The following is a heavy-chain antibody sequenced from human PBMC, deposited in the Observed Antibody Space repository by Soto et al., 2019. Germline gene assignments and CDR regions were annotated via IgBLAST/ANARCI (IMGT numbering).Heavy chain of an antibody. CDR2: FYDSGST. D-gene: IGHD4-17*01. J-gene: IGHJ6*03. Sequence: SVTCTVSGDSISSGSDYRDWNHQSPGTGLEWIGSFYDSGSTYYNPSLKSRVTISADRSKNQFSLKVNSATAADTAVYFCARRRRYGDYPYYYYYMDVWGKGTTVTVSS. CDR3: ARRRRYGDYPYYYYYMDV. CDR1: GDSISSGSDY. V-gene: IGHV4-39*01.